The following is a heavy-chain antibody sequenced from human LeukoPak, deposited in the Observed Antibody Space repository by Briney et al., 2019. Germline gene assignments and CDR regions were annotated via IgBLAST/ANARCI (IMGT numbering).Heavy chain of an antibody. D-gene: IGHD3-22*01. CDR1: GFTFSHHN. V-gene: IGHV3-11*01. J-gene: IGHJ4*02. CDR3: ARDRHYYDSSGYSAHVDY. Sequence: GGSLRLSCAASGFTFSHHNMNWVRQVPGKGLESVSYISSSGNTIYYADSVKGRFTISRDNAKNSLYLQMNSLRAEDTAVYYCARDRHYYDSSGYSAHVDYWGQGTLVTVSS. CDR2: ISSSGNTI.